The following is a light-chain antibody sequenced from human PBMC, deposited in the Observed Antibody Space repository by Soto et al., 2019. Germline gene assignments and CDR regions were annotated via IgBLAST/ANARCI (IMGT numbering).Light chain of an antibody. J-gene: IGLJ2*01. CDR2: EVS. CDR3: SSYTSSSIVV. V-gene: IGLV2-14*01. Sequence: QSALTQPASVSGSPGQSITISCTGTSSDVGGYNYVSWYQQHPGNAPKLMIYEVSNRPSGVSNRFSGSKSGNTASLTISGRQADDEADYYSSSYTSSSIVVFGGGTKLTVL. CDR1: SSDVGGYNY.